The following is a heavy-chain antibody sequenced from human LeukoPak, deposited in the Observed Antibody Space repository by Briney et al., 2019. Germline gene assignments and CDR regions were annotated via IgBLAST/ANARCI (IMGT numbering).Heavy chain of an antibody. J-gene: IGHJ3*02. D-gene: IGHD5-12*01. V-gene: IGHV1-24*01. Sequence: ASVKVSGKVSGYTLTELSMHWVRQAPGKGLEWMGGFDPEDGETIYAQKFQGRVTMTEDTSTDTAYMELSSLRSEDTAVYYCATRVDIVATTNTRSFDIWGQGTMVTVSS. CDR2: FDPEDGET. CDR3: ATRVDIVATTNTRSFDI. CDR1: GYTLTELS.